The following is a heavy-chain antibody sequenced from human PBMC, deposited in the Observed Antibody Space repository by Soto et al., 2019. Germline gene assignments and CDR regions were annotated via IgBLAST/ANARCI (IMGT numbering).Heavy chain of an antibody. CDR2: ISAYNGNT. D-gene: IGHD5-12*01. J-gene: IGHJ4*02. CDR1: GYTFTSYG. CDR3: AREYRGPADY. Sequence: ASVKVSCKASGYTFTSYGISWVRQAPGQGLEWMGWISAYNGNTNDAQKLQGRVTMTTHTSPSTAYMELRSLRSHDPAVYYCAREYRGPADYSGQRTLVTVSP. V-gene: IGHV1-18*04.